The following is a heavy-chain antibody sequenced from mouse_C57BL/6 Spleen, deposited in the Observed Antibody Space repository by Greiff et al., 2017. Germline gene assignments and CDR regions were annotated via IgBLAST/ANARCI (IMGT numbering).Heavy chain of an antibody. CDR3: AQRELRRDYYDMDY. CDR2: ILPGSGST. D-gene: IGHD2-4*01. J-gene: IGHJ4*01. Sequence: QVQLKQSGAELMKPGASVKLSCKATGYTFTGYWIEWVKQRPGHGLEWIGEILPGSGSTNYNEKFKGKATFTADTSSNTAYMKLSSLTTEDSAIYYCAQRELRRDYYDMDYWGKGTSVTVSS. V-gene: IGHV1-9*01. CDR1: GYTFTGYW.